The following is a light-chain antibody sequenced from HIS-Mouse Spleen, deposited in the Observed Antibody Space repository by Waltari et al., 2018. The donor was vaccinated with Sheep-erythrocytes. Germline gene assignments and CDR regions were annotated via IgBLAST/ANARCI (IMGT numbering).Light chain of an antibody. V-gene: IGKV1-9*01. J-gene: IGKJ3*01. CDR3: QQLNSYPPA. Sequence: DIQLTQSPSFLSASVGDSVTITCRASQGISSYLAWYQQKPGKAPKLLIYSASTLQSGVPSRVSGSGSGTEFTLTISSLQPEDFATYYCQQLNSYPPAFGPGTKVDIK. CDR2: SAS. CDR1: QGISSY.